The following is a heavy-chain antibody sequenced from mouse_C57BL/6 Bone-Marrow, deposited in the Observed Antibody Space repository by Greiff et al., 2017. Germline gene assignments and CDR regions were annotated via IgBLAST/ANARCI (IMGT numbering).Heavy chain of an antibody. CDR1: GFTFSSYA. D-gene: IGHD2-3*01. J-gene: IGHJ3*01. V-gene: IGHV5-4*01. CDR2: ISDGGSYT. Sequence: DVKLVESGGGLVKPGGSLKLSCAASGFTFSSYAMSWVRQTPEKRLEWVATISDGGSYTYYPDNVKGRFTISRDNAKNNLYLQMSHLKSEDTAMYYCARDPGYDGYYPYWCQGTLVTVSA. CDR3: ARDPGYDGYYPY.